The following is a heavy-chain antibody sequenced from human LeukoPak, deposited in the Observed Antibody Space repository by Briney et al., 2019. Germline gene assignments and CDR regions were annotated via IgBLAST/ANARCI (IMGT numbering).Heavy chain of an antibody. J-gene: IGHJ4*02. CDR2: ITGSGAGT. CDR3: ATEVAEGGPQDY. V-gene: IGHV3-23*01. Sequence: GGSLRLSCAASGFTFSSYAFIWVRQSPERGLQWVSSITGSGAGTNYADSVKGRFTISRDNSKNTVYLQMNSLRAEDTALYYCATEVAEGGPQDYWGQGTLVTVSS. CDR1: GFTFSSYA. D-gene: IGHD2-15*01.